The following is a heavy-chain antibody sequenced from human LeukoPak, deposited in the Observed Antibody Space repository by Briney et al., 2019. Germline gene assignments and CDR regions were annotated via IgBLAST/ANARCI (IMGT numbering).Heavy chain of an antibody. CDR1: GFTFSSYW. CDR2: IKQVGSEK. D-gene: IGHD6-19*01. Sequence: GGSLRLSCAASGFTFSSYWMSWVRQAPGKGLEWVANIKQVGSEKYYVDSVKGRFTISGDNAKNSLYLQMNSLRAEDTAVYYCARAKTYSSGLAFDIWGRGTMVSVSS. V-gene: IGHV3-7*01. CDR3: ARAKTYSSGLAFDI. J-gene: IGHJ3*02.